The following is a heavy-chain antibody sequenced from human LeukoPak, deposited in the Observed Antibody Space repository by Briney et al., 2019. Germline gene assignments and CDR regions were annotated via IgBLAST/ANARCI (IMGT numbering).Heavy chain of an antibody. J-gene: IGHJ6*03. CDR2: MNPNSGNT. CDR1: GYTFTSYD. CDR3: ARGAPMPYCSSTSCYAANYYYYMDV. V-gene: IGHV1-8*01. Sequence: GVSVKVSCKASGYTFTSYDINWVRQATGQGLEWMGWMNPNSGNTGYAQKFQGRVTMTRNTSISTAYMELSSLRSEDTAVYYCARGAPMPYCSSTSCYAANYYYYMDVWGKGTTVTVSS. D-gene: IGHD2-2*01.